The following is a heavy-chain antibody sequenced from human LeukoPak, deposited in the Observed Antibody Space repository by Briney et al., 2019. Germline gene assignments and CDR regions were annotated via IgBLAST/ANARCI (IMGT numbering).Heavy chain of an antibody. D-gene: IGHD3-22*01. J-gene: IGHJ4*02. V-gene: IGHV1-18*01. CDR1: GYTFTSYG. CDR2: ISAYNGNT. CDR3: ARGGEIVITTNYFDY. Sequence: GASVKVSCKASGYTFTSYGISWVRQAPGQGLEWMGWISAYNGNTNYAQKLQGRVTMTTDPSTSTAYMELRSLRSDDTAVYYCARGGEIVITTNYFDYWGQGTLVTVSS.